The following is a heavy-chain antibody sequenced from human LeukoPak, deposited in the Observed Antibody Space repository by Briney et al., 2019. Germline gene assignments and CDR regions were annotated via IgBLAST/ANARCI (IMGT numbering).Heavy chain of an antibody. V-gene: IGHV3-21*01. J-gene: IGHJ1*01. Sequence: GGSLRLSCAASGFTFSSYSMNWVRQAPGKGLEWVSSISSSSSYIYYADSVKGRFTISRDNAKNSLYLQMNSLRAEDTAVYYCARDRGRDYDFWSGYSFAEYFQHWGQGTLVIVSS. D-gene: IGHD3-3*01. CDR2: ISSSSSYI. CDR3: ARDRGRDYDFWSGYSFAEYFQH. CDR1: GFTFSSYS.